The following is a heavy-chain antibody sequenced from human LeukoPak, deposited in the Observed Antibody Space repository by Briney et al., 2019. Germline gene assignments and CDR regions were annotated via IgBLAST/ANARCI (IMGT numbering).Heavy chain of an antibody. CDR2: INTSGST. V-gene: IGHV4-4*07. CDR3: ARDYDFWSGYPNYYYYYMDV. Sequence: PSETLSLTCTVSGGSISSYYWSWIRQPAGKGLEWIGRINTSGSTNYNPSLKSRVTMSVDTSKNQFSLKLISVTAADTAVYYCARDYDFWSGYPNYYYYYMDVWGKGTTVTVSS. J-gene: IGHJ6*03. D-gene: IGHD3-3*01. CDR1: GGSISSYY.